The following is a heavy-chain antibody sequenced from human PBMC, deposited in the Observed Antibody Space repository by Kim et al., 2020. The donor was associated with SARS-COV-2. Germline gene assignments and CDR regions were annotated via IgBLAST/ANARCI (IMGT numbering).Heavy chain of an antibody. Sequence: YAERVRGRFTISKNNAGNSLFLQMDSLTAEDTAIYYCATFANADSFEIWGQGTKVTVSS. D-gene: IGHD2-2*01. J-gene: IGHJ6*02. CDR3: ATFANADSFEI. V-gene: IGHV3-11*03.